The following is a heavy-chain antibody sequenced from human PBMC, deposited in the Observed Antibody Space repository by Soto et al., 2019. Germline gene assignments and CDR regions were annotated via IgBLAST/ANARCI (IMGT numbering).Heavy chain of an antibody. J-gene: IGHJ6*02. CDR3: ARGPYYYYGMDV. V-gene: IGHV4-30-2*01. CDR2: IYHSGST. CDR1: GGSLSSGGYS. Sequence: SETLSLTCAVSGGSLSSGGYSWSWIRQPPGKGLEWIGYIYHSGSTYYNPSLKSRVTISVDRSKNQFSLKLSSVTAADTAVYYCARGPYYYYGMDVWGQGTTVTVSS.